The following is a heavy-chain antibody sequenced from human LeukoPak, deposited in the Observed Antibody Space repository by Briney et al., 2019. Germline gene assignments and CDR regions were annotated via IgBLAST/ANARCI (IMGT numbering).Heavy chain of an antibody. CDR2: IYYSGST. V-gene: IGHV4-59*11. Sequence: PSETPSLACTVSGGSISSHYWSWIRQPPGKGLEWIGCIYYSGSTNYNPSLKSRVTISVATSKNQFSLRLTSVTAADTAVYYCARGRRNPGFWGQGTLVTVSS. D-gene: IGHD2/OR15-2a*01. CDR3: ARGRRNPGF. CDR1: GGSISSHY. J-gene: IGHJ4*02.